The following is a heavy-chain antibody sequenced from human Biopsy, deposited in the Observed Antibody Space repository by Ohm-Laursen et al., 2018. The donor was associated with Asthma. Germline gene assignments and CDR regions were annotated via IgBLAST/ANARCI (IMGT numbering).Heavy chain of an antibody. Sequence: SLRLSCAASGFTFSSYAMSWVRQAPGKGLEWVSAISGSGGSTCYADSVKGRFTISRDNSKNTLYLQMNSLRAEDTAVYYCAKDRDYDILTGPPGFDYWGQGTLVTVSS. D-gene: IGHD3-9*01. CDR1: GFTFSSYA. CDR2: ISGSGGST. CDR3: AKDRDYDILTGPPGFDY. V-gene: IGHV3-23*01. J-gene: IGHJ4*02.